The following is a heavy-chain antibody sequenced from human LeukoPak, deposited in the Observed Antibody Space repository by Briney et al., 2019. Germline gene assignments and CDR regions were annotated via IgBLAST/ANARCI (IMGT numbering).Heavy chain of an antibody. CDR1: GGSISSSSYY. CDR2: IYYSGST. J-gene: IGHJ4*02. CDR3: ATRSYNWNDVVFDY. V-gene: IGHV4-39*01. D-gene: IGHD1-1*01. Sequence: ASEILSLTCTVSGGSISSSSYYWGWIRQPPGKGLEWIGSIYYSGSTYYNPSLKSRVTISVDTSKNQFSLKLSSVTAADTAVYYCATRSYNWNDVVFDYWGQGTLVTVSS.